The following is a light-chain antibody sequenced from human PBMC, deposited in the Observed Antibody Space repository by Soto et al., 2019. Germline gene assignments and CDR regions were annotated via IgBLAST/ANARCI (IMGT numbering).Light chain of an antibody. J-gene: IGLJ1*01. CDR1: SRDVGAYSY. V-gene: IGLV2-14*01. CDR3: SSYSDSDTKV. CDR2: ELN. Sequence: QSVLTQPASVSGSPGQSITISCGGTSRDVGAYSYVSSYQQYPGTAPKLIIYELNNRPSGVPGRFSGSKSDTTAFLTISRLQAEDEADYYCSSYSDSDTKVFGTGTKVTVL.